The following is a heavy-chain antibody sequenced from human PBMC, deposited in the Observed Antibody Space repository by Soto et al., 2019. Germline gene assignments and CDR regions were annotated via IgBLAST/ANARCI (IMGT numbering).Heavy chain of an antibody. CDR3: AHAYGGRSLS. CDR2: IYWDDAK. Sequence: QITLKESGPTLVKPTQTLTLTCTFSGFSLSTSRVGVGWIRQPPGKALEWLAVIYWDDAKTYRPSLKSRLTITKDTSKNQVALTMTTMDPVDTATYYCAHAYGGRSLSWGQGTLVTVSS. CDR1: GFSLSTSRVG. D-gene: IGHD1-26*01. V-gene: IGHV2-5*02. J-gene: IGHJ5*02.